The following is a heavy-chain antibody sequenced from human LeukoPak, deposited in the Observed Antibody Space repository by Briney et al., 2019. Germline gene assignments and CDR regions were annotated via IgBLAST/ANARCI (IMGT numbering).Heavy chain of an antibody. CDR3: ARDEVLRFLEWSYYFDY. J-gene: IGHJ4*02. D-gene: IGHD3-3*01. CDR1: GFTFSSYG. Sequence: GRSLRLSCAASGFTFSSYGMHWVRQAPGKGLEWVAVISYDGSNKYYADSVKGRFTISRDNSKNTLYLQMNSLRAEDTAVYYCARDEVLRFLEWSYYFDYWGQGTLVTVSS. CDR2: ISYDGSNK. V-gene: IGHV3-30*03.